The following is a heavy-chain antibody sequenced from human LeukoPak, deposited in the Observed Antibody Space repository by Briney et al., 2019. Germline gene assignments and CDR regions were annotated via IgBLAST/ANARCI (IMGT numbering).Heavy chain of an antibody. CDR1: GGSISRYY. V-gene: IGHV4-59*01. CDR2: IYYSGST. CDR3: ARTDTRYSSSWFYFDY. J-gene: IGHJ4*02. D-gene: IGHD6-13*01. Sequence: SETLSLTCTVSGGSISRYYWSWIRQPPGKGLEWIGYIYYSGSTNYNPSLKSRVTISVDTSKNQFSLKLSSVTAADTAVYYCARTDTRYSSSWFYFDYWGQGALVTVSS.